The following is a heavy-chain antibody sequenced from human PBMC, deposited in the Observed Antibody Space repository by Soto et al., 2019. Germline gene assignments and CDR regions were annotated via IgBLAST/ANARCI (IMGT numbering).Heavy chain of an antibody. V-gene: IGHV1-46*01. Sequence: SVKXXCXXXXXTXTXXXXXWVXXAPGQGLEWMGIINPSGGSTSYAQKFQGRVTMTRDTSTSTVYMELSSLRSEDTAVYYCALLRGYSYGMIDYWGQGTLVTVSS. D-gene: IGHD5-18*01. CDR2: INPSGGST. CDR3: ALLRGYSYGMIDY. CDR1: XXTXTXXX. J-gene: IGHJ4*02.